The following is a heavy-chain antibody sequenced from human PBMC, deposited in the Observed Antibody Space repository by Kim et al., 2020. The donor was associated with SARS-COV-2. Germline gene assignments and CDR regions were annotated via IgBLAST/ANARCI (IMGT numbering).Heavy chain of an antibody. CDR1: GGTFSSYA. CDR3: ARELWFGESKDNYYYYGMDV. D-gene: IGHD3-10*01. V-gene: IGHV1-69*13. CDR2: IIPIFGTA. Sequence: SVKVSCKASGGTFSSYAISWVRQAPGQGLEWMGGIIPIFGTANYAQKFQGRVTIIADESTSTAYMELSSLRSEDTAVYYCARELWFGESKDNYYYYGMDVWGQGTTVTVSS. J-gene: IGHJ6*02.